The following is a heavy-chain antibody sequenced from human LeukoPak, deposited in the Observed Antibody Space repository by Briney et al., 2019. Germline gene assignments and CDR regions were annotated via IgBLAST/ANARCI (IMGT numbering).Heavy chain of an antibody. Sequence: SETLSLTCTVSGGSISSGDYYWSWIRQPPGKGLEWIGYIYYSGSTYYNPSLKSRVTISVDTSKNQFSLKLSSVAAADTAVYYCAREDTVTGLDYWGQGTLVTVSS. CDR3: AREDTVTGLDY. CDR1: GGSISSGDYY. D-gene: IGHD7-27*01. V-gene: IGHV4-30-4*02. CDR2: IYYSGST. J-gene: IGHJ4*02.